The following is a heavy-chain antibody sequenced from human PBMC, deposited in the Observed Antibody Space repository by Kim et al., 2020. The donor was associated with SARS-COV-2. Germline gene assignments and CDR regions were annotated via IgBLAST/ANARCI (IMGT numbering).Heavy chain of an antibody. CDR2: ISDDGKRD. CDR1: GFIFSSYA. Sequence: GGSLRLSCAASGFIFSSYALHWVRQAPGKGLEWVAAISDDGKRDFYGGPEKDRVTISRDNSKDILFLQMDKFSEWDTATYYCAKGSSSYFLDYVDNCGQG. V-gene: IGHV3-30*18. CDR3: AKGSSSYFLDYVDN. J-gene: IGHJ4*02. D-gene: IGHD3-22*01.